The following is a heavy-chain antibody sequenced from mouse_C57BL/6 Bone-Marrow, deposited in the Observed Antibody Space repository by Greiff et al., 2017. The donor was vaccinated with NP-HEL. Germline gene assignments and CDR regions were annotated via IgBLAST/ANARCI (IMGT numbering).Heavy chain of an antibody. CDR3: TTLSNYYFDY. V-gene: IGHV14-4*01. CDR2: IDPEDGDT. J-gene: IGHJ2*01. Sequence: DVQLQESGAELVRPGASVKLSCTASGFNIKDDYMHWVKQRPEQGLEWIGWIDPEDGDTESASKFQGKATIAADTSSNTAYLQLSSLTSEDTAVYYCTTLSNYYFDYWGQGTTLTVSS. D-gene: IGHD2-5*01. CDR1: GFNIKDDY.